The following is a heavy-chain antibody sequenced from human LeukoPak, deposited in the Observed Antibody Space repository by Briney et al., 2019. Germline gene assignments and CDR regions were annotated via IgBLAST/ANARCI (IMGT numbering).Heavy chain of an antibody. CDR3: ATYYYDSSGYSVSRAFDI. CDR1: GFTFSSYG. V-gene: IGHV3-30*02. D-gene: IGHD3-22*01. Sequence: GGSLRLSCAASGFTFSSYGMHWVRQAPGKGLEWVAFIRYDGSNKYYADSVKGRFTISRNNSKNTLYLQMNSLRAEDTAVYYCATYYYDSSGYSVSRAFDIWGQGTMVTVSS. CDR2: IRYDGSNK. J-gene: IGHJ3*02.